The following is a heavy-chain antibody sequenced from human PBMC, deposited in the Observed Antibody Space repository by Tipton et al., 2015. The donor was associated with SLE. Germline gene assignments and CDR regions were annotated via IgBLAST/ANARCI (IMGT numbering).Heavy chain of an antibody. CDR2: IYYSGST. Sequence: TLSLTCSVSGGSISSGGYYWSWIRQPPGKGLEWIGYIYYSGSTNYNPSLKSRVTISVDTSKNQFSLKLSSVTAADTAVYYCASYSWAGTRFDYWGQGTLVTVSS. CDR1: GGSISSGGYY. V-gene: IGHV4-61*08. D-gene: IGHD2-15*01. CDR3: ASYSWAGTRFDY. J-gene: IGHJ4*02.